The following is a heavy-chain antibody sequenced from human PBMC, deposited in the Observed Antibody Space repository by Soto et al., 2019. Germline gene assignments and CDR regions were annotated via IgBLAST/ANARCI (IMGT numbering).Heavy chain of an antibody. D-gene: IGHD5-12*01. CDR3: ARERREEIHDGYDIDY. CDR1: GGSISDYY. J-gene: IGHJ4*02. CDR2: IYTSGST. Sequence: SETLSLTCTVSGGSISDYYWSWIRQPAGKGLEWIGRIYTSGSTDYNPSLKSRVTISIDTSKNQLSLKVTSMTAADTAVYYCARERREEIHDGYDIDYWGQGTLVTVSS. V-gene: IGHV4-4*07.